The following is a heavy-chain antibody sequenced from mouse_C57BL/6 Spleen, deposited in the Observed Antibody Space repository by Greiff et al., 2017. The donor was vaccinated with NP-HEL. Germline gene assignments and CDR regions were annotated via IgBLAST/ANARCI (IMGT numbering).Heavy chain of an antibody. CDR3: ARPLYDYGFDY. Sequence: VQLLQSGPVLVKPGASVKMSCTASGYTFTDYYMNWVHQSHGKSLEWIGVINPYNGGTSYNQKYKGKATLTVDKSSSITYMQLNSPTSEDSAVYYCARPLYDYGFDYWGQGTTLTVSS. CDR2: INPYNGGT. D-gene: IGHD2-4*01. CDR1: GYTFTDYY. J-gene: IGHJ2*01. V-gene: IGHV1-19*01.